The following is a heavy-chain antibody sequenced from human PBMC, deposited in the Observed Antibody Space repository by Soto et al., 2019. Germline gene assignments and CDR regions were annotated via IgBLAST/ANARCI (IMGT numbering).Heavy chain of an antibody. Sequence: QVQLVESGGGVVQPGRSLRLSCAASGFTFSSYGMHWVRQAPGKGLEWVAVVSYDGSKKYYADSVKGRFTISRDNSKNTLYLQMNSLRAEDTAVYYCAKRQWLHDEYGMDAWGQGTMVTVSS. CDR3: AKRQWLHDEYGMDA. V-gene: IGHV3-30*18. CDR1: GFTFSSYG. D-gene: IGHD6-19*01. J-gene: IGHJ6*02. CDR2: VSYDGSKK.